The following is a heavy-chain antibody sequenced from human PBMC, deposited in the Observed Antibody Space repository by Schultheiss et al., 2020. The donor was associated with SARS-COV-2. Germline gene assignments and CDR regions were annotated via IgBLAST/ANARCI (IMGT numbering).Heavy chain of an antibody. CDR2: IWYDGSNK. Sequence: GGSLRLSCAASGFTVSSNYMSWVRQAPGKGLEWVAVIWYDGSNKYYADSVKGRFTISRDNAKNTLYLQMNSLRAEDTAVYYCARDQRVPAALFGNRYFDYWGQGTLVTVSS. J-gene: IGHJ4*02. CDR1: GFTVSSNY. CDR3: ARDQRVPAALFGNRYFDY. V-gene: IGHV3-33*08. D-gene: IGHD2-2*01.